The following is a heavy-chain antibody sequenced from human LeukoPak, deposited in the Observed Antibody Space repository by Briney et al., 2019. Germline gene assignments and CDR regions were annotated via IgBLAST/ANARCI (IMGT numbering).Heavy chain of an antibody. CDR3: ARESHATFDY. Sequence: VGSLRLSCADSGFTFSNYWMSWLRQAPGKGLEWVANMNQDGSEKYYVDSVKGRFTFSRDNAKNSLYLQMNSPRAEDTVVYYCARESHATFDYWGQGTLVIVSS. D-gene: IGHD1-26*01. CDR2: MNQDGSEK. J-gene: IGHJ4*02. CDR1: GFTFSNYW. V-gene: IGHV3-7*01.